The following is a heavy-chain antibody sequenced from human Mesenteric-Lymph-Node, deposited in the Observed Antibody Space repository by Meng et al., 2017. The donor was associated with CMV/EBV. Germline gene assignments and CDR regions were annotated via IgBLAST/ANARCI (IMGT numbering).Heavy chain of an antibody. D-gene: IGHD2-2*01. V-gene: IGHV4-59*12. CDR2: MYYSGSP. CDR3: AREGYCSSTSCRSNYGMDV. J-gene: IGHJ6*02. Sequence: SETLSLTCTVSGGPISSYYWSWIRLPPGKRLEWIGYMYYSGSPNYNPSLRSRVTISVDTSKNQFSLKLSSVTAADTAVYYCAREGYCSSTSCRSNYGMDVWGQGTTVTVSS. CDR1: GGPISSYY.